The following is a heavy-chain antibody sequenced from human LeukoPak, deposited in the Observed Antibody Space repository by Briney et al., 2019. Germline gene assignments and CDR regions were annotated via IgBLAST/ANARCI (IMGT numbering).Heavy chain of an antibody. Sequence: SETLSLTCTVSGGSISSSSYYWGWIRQPPGKGLEWIGSIYYSGSTYYNPSLKSRVTISVDTSKNQFSLKLSSVTAADTAVYYCARQPRDYDILTGKEYYFDYWGQGTLVTVSS. J-gene: IGHJ4*02. CDR1: GGSISSSSYY. D-gene: IGHD3-9*01. CDR2: IYYSGST. V-gene: IGHV4-39*01. CDR3: ARQPRDYDILTGKEYYFDY.